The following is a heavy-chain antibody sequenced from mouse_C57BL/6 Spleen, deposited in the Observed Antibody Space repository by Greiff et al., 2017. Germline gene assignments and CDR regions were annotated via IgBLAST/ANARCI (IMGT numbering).Heavy chain of an antibody. Sequence: EVKLMESGGGLVKPGGSLKLSCAASGFTFSDYGMHWVRQAPEKGLEWVAYISSGSSTIYYADTVKGRFTISRDNAKNTLFLQMTSLRSEDTAMYYCARSGYYGQGFAYWGQGTLVTVSA. CDR1: GFTFSDYG. CDR3: ARSGYYGQGFAY. J-gene: IGHJ3*01. D-gene: IGHD1-1*01. CDR2: ISSGSSTI. V-gene: IGHV5-17*01.